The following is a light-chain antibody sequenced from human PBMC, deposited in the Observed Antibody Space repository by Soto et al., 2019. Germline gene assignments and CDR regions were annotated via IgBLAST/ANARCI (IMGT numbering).Light chain of an antibody. CDR3: QQYGSSPPYT. CDR2: GSF. V-gene: IGKV3-20*01. Sequence: EVVLTQSPGTLSLSPGERATLSCRASQSVSNNYLAWYQQKPGQSPKLLIFGSFDRATGIPDRFSGSGSGTYFTLTISSLEPEDFAVYYCQQYGSSPPYTFGQGTKLEIK. CDR1: QSVSNNY. J-gene: IGKJ2*01.